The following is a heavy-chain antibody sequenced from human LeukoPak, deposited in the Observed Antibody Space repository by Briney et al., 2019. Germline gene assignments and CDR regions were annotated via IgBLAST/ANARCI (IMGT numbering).Heavy chain of an antibody. Sequence: PGGSLRLSCAASGFTFDDYAMHWVRQAPGKGLEWVSGISWNSGSIGYAGSVKGRFTISRDNAKNSLYLQMNSLRAEDTALYYCAKVSGYSGYDWAGWFDPWGQGTLVTVSS. D-gene: IGHD5-12*01. J-gene: IGHJ5*02. CDR1: GFTFDDYA. CDR2: ISWNSGSI. V-gene: IGHV3-9*01. CDR3: AKVSGYSGYDWAGWFDP.